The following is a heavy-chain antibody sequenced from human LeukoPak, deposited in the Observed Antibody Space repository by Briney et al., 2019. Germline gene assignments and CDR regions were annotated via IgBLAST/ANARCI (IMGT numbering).Heavy chain of an antibody. CDR3: ARSTWYMDY. J-gene: IGHJ4*02. V-gene: IGHV3-49*04. CDR1: GFTFGDHA. Sequence: GGSLRLSCTASGFTFGDHALSWVRQAPGKGLEWVGFIRSQAYDGTAEYAASVKGRFTISRDDSKSIAYLQMTSLKTEDTAVYYCARSTWYMDYWGQGTLVTVSS. CDR2: IRSQAYDGTA. D-gene: IGHD6-13*01.